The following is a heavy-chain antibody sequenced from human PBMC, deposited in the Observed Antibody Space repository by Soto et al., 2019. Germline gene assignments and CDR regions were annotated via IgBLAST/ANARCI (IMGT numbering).Heavy chain of an antibody. V-gene: IGHV1-18*01. Sequence: QVQLVQSGSEVKKPGASVKVSCKASGYTFRTYGITWVRQAPGQELEWVGWISVHTGDTKYAQKLQGRGCLATKGFTTNAWIQLKCLTSDVTAIYGGASARAEYGSSLSYYFGPWGRG. CDR1: GYTFRTYG. CDR2: ISVHTGDT. D-gene: IGHD6-6*01. J-gene: IGHJ4*02. CDR3: ASARAEYGSSLSYYFGP.